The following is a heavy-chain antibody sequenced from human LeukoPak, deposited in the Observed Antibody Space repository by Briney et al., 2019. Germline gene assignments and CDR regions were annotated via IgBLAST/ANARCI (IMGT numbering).Heavy chain of an antibody. V-gene: IGHV3-21*01. Sequence: TGGSLRLSCAASGFTFSSYSMNWVRQAPGKGLEWVSSISSSSSYINYADSVKGRFTISRDNAKNSLYLQMNSLRAEDTAVYYCARGSIAAAGGSWGQGTLVTVSS. CDR2: ISSSSSYI. CDR1: GFTFSSYS. D-gene: IGHD6-13*01. CDR3: ARGSIAAAGGS. J-gene: IGHJ4*02.